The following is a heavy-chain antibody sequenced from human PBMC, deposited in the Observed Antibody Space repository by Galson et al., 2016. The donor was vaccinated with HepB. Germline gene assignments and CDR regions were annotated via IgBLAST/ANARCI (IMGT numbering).Heavy chain of an antibody. CDR2: FYYRGST. Sequence: ETLSLTCTVSGGSIGSNPYYWGWIRQPPGKGLEWIGSFYYRGSTYYSPSLRSRVTISADTSKNQFSLKLSSVTAADTALYYCGRSITLSVTSPFDYCGQGTLVTVSS. CDR3: GRSITLSVTSPFDY. V-gene: IGHV4-39*01. D-gene: IGHD4-17*01. J-gene: IGHJ4*02. CDR1: GGSIGSNPYY.